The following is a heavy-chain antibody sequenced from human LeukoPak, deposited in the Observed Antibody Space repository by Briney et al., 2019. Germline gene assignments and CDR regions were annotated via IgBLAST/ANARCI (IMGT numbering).Heavy chain of an antibody. CDR1: GGSISSYY. CDR2: IYYSGST. V-gene: IGHV4-59*01. D-gene: IGHD1-26*01. J-gene: IGHJ6*02. CDR3: ARDRSGSYYNYYYYSMDV. Sequence: SETLSLTCTVSGGSISSYYWSWIRQPPGKGLEWIGYIYYSGSTNYNPSLKSRVTISVDTSKNQFSLKLSSVTAADTAVYYCARDRSGSYYNYYYYSMDVWGQGTTVTVSS.